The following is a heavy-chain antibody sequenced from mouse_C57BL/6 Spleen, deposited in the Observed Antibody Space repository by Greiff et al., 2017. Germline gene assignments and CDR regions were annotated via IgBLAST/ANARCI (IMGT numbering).Heavy chain of an antibody. CDR1: GYTFTSYD. Sequence: QVQLKQSGPELVKPGASVKLSCKASGYTFTSYDINWVKQRPGQGLEWIGWIYPRDGSTKYNEKFKGKATLTVDTSSSTAYMELHSLTSEDSAVYFCARWIYGGGYYFDYWGQGTTLTVSA. CDR2: IYPRDGST. J-gene: IGHJ2*01. D-gene: IGHD1-1*01. CDR3: ARWIYGGGYYFDY. V-gene: IGHV1-85*01.